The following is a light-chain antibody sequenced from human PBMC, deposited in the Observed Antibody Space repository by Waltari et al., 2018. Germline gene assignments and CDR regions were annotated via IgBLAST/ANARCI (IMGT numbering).Light chain of an antibody. V-gene: IGLV2-11*01. CDR1: SSDVGGYNY. CDR3: CSYAGSYTWV. CDR2: DVN. J-gene: IGLJ3*02. Sequence: QSALTQPRSVSGSPGQSVTISCSGTSSDVGGYNYVSWYQHHPGKAPKLIIYDVNKRPSGVPDRFSGSSSGNTASLTISGLQAEDEADYYCCSYAGSYTWVFGGGTKLTVL.